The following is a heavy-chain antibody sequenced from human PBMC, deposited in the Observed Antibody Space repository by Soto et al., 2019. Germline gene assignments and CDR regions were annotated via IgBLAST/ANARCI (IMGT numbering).Heavy chain of an antibody. D-gene: IGHD5-12*01. J-gene: IGHJ4*02. Sequence: ASVKVSCKASGYTFTGYYMQWVRQAPGQGLEWMGWINPNSGATNYAQSFQGRVTMTRDTSISTAYMELTSLRSDDTAVYYCARPNSGDDDEFDYWGQGTLVTVSS. V-gene: IGHV1-2*02. CDR1: GYTFTGYY. CDR2: INPNSGAT. CDR3: ARPNSGDDDEFDY.